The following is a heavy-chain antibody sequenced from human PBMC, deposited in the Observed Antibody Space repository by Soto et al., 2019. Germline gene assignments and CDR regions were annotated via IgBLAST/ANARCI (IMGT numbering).Heavy chain of an antibody. CDR1: GFTFSDYY. V-gene: IGHV3-11*01. CDR3: AKDVHYDSSGGLDY. Sequence: VGSRRLSCAASGFTFSDYYMSWVRQAPGKGLEWVSYFSNSGTIKYYADSVKGRFTISRDDAKNSLYLQLNGLTIDDTAVYYCAKDVHYDSSGGLDYWGQGTLVTVSS. J-gene: IGHJ4*02. D-gene: IGHD3-22*01. CDR2: FSNSGTIK.